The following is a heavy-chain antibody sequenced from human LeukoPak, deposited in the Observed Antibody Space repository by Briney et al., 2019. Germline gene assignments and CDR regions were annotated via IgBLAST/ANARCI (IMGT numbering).Heavy chain of an antibody. CDR1: GYTFTSYG. V-gene: IGHV1-18*01. Sequence: GASVKVSCKASGYTFTSYGISWVRQAPGQGLEWMGWISAYSGNTNYAQKLQGRVTMTTDTSTSTAYMELRSLRSDDTAVYYCARDMGELWYPQDYYYYMDVWGKGTTVTVSS. CDR2: ISAYSGNT. CDR3: ARDMGELWYPQDYYYYMDV. J-gene: IGHJ6*03. D-gene: IGHD3-16*01.